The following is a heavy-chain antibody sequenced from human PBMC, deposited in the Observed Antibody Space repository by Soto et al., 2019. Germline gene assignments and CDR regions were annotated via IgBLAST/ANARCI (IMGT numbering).Heavy chain of an antibody. CDR2: IYYSGST. D-gene: IGHD1-26*01. CDR1: GDSVGNGPYY. Sequence: QVRLQESGPGLVKPSKTLSLSCLVSGDSVGNGPYYWSWIRQSPGEGLEWIAYIYYSGSTNVNPSLESRVNISIDMSKNQFFLELRSVTAADAAVYFCARVGSSCHSGGCYYYYGLGVWGQGTTVAISS. V-gene: IGHV4-61*01. J-gene: IGHJ6*02. CDR3: ARVGSSCHSGGCYYYYGLGV.